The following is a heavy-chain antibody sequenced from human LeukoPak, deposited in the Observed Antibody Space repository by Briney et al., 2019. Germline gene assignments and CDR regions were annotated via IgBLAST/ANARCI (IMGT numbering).Heavy chain of an antibody. J-gene: IGHJ4*02. CDR1: GCTYTRYF. CDR2: INNNTGYP. V-gene: IGHV7-4-1*02. Sequence: ASVKVSLQASGCTYTRYFLNWLRQAAGQGLEWMGWINNNTGYPTYVQGFTGRLIFYLDTSLNTAYLQINSHKPEDPAQYYCARDLGQYNSDWGRSFDYWGQGTLVTVSS. CDR3: ARDLGQYNSDWGRSFDY. D-gene: IGHD6-19*01.